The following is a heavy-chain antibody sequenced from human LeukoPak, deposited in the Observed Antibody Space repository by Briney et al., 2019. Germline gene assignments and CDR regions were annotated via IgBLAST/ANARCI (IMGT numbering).Heavy chain of an antibody. V-gene: IGHV3-30-3*01. CDR1: GFTFSSYA. Sequence: GGSLRLSCEASGFTFSSYAMHWVRQAPGKGLEWVAVISYDGSNKYYADSVKGRFTISRDSAKNSLYLQMNSLRAEDTAVYYCARDLIVVVPAANYYYYYGMDVWGQGTTVTVSS. CDR3: ARDLIVVVPAANYYYYYGMDV. J-gene: IGHJ6*02. D-gene: IGHD2-2*01. CDR2: ISYDGSNK.